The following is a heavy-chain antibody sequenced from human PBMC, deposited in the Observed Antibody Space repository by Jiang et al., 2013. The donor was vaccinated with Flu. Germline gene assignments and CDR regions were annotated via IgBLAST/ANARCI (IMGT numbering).Heavy chain of an antibody. CDR2: IYVGDSDA. CDR1: GYSFNTYW. CDR3: GRIIGGGNSLLY. D-gene: IGHD4-23*01. V-gene: IGHV5-51*03. J-gene: IGHJ4*02. Sequence: GAEVKKPGESLKISCKDSGYSFNTYWIGWVRQMPGKGLEWLGVIYVGDSDARYSPSFEGQVSISVDKSINTAYLQWSSLKASDTAMYYCGRIIGGGNSLLYWGQGTLVTVSS.